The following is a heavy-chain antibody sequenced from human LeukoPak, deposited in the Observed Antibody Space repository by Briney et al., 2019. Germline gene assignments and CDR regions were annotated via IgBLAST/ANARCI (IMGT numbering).Heavy chain of an antibody. V-gene: IGHV4-31*03. D-gene: IGHD3-22*01. CDR1: GGSISSVGYY. J-gene: IGHJ4*02. CDR3: ARDSSGYSLFDS. Sequence: TLSLTCTVSGGSISSVGYYWSWIRQHPEKGLEWIGYIYYTGTTYYNPSLKSRVIISVDTSKNQFSLQLSSVTAADTAVYYCARDSSGYSLFDSWGQGTPVTVSS. CDR2: IYYTGTT.